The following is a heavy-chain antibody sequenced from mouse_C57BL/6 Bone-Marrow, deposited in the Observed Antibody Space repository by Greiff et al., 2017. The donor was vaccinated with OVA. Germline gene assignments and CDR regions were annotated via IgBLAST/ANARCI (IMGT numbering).Heavy chain of an antibody. J-gene: IGHJ2*01. CDR2: ISGGGGNT. CDR3: ARDLLHFDY. CDR1: GFTFSSYT. V-gene: IGHV5-9*01. Sequence: DVMLVESGGGLVKPGGSLKLSCAASGFTFSSYTMSWVRQTPEKRLEWVATISGGGGNTYYPDSVKGRFTISRDNAKNTLYLQMSSLRSEDTALYYCARDLLHFDYWGQGTTLTVSS. D-gene: IGHD2-10*01.